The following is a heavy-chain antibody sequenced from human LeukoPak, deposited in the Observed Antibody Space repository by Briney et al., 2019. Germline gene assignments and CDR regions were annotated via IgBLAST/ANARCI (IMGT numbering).Heavy chain of an antibody. V-gene: IGHV1-69*05. J-gene: IGHJ6*04. CDR1: GGTFSSYA. D-gene: IGHD5-18*01. Sequence: SVKVSCKASGGTFSSYAISWVRQAPGQGLEWMGGIIPIFGTANYAQKLQGRVTITTDESTSTAYMELSSLRSEDTAVYYCARDKIGGIQLWLGQGVWGKGTTVTVSS. CDR3: ARDKIGGIQLWLGQGV. CDR2: IIPIFGTA.